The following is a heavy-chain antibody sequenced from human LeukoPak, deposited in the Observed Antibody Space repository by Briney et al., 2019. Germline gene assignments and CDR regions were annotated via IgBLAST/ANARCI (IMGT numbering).Heavy chain of an antibody. CDR2: SRNKANSYTT. V-gene: IGHV3-72*01. CDR3: ARGDSSGYSNY. J-gene: IGHJ4*02. Sequence: GGSLRLSCAASGFTLSDHYMDWVRQAPGKGLEWVGRSRNKANSYTTEYAASVTGRFTIARDDSENSLYLQMNSLKTEDTAVYYCARGDSSGYSNYWGQGTLATVSS. CDR1: GFTLSDHY. D-gene: IGHD3-22*01.